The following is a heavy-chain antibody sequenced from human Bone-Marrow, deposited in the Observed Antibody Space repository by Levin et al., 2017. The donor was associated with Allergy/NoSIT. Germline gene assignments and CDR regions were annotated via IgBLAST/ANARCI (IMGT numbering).Heavy chain of an antibody. D-gene: IGHD3-10*01. CDR3: ARDSGSGLSSNFDF. CDR2: ISSSGSST. Sequence: GGSLRLSCSASGFIFTDYYMSWIRQAPGKGPEWISYISSSGSSTSYADSVKGRFTISRDNAKNSLSLQMHSLRAEDTAFYYCARDSGSGLSSNFDFWGQGTLVTVSS. CDR1: GFIFTDYY. J-gene: IGHJ4*02. V-gene: IGHV3-11*01.